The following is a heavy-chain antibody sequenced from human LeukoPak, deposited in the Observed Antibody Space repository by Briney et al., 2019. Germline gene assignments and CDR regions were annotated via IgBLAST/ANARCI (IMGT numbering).Heavy chain of an antibody. CDR3: AGAFDYGDYVPFDY. CDR2: IYYSGST. J-gene: IGHJ4*02. Sequence: SETLSPTCTVSGGSISSYYWSWIRQPPGKGLEWIGYIYYSGSTNYNPSLKSRVTISVDTSKNQFSLKLSSVTAADTAVYYCAGAFDYGDYVPFDYWGQGTLVTVSS. CDR1: GGSISSYY. V-gene: IGHV4-59*08. D-gene: IGHD4-17*01.